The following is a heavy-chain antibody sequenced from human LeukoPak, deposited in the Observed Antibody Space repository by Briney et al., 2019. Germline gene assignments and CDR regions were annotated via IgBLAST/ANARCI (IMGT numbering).Heavy chain of an antibody. CDR2: VNHSGST. V-gene: IGHV4-34*01. CDR1: GESLSGYY. J-gene: IGHJ6*03. Sequence: SETLSLTCAVYGESLSGYYWSWIRQPPGKGLEWIGEVNHSGSTNYNPSLKRRATISGDTSKNQFSLKLSSVTAADTAVYYCAIRRSVFSDDYRDVWGKGTTVAIS. D-gene: IGHD3-10*01. CDR3: AIRRSVFSDDYRDV.